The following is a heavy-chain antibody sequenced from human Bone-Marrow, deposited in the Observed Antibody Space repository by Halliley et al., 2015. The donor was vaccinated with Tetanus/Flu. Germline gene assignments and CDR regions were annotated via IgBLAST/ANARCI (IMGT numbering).Heavy chain of an antibody. CDR3: ARRGGWGYDLRWFDY. J-gene: IGHJ4*02. V-gene: IGHV2-70*11. D-gene: IGHD5-12*01. CDR2: IDWEDDK. Sequence: WLARIDWEDDKYYNISLKTRLTISKDTSKNQVVLTMTNMDPVDTATYYCARRGGWGYDLRWFDYWGPGTLVTVSS.